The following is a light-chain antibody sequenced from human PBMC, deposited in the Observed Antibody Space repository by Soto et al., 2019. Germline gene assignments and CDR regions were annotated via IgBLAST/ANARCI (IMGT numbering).Light chain of an antibody. CDR1: QSVSSSN. CDR2: GAS. Sequence: EIVLTQSPGTLSLSPGERATLSCRASQSVSSSNLAWYQQKPGQAPRLLIYGASSRATGIPDRFSGSGSGTDFTLTISRLEPEDFAVYYCQQYGSSPKITFGQGTRLEIK. CDR3: QQYGSSPKIT. J-gene: IGKJ5*01. V-gene: IGKV3-20*01.